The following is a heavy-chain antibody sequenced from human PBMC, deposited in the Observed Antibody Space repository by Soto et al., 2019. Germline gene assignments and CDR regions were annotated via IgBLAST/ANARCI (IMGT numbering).Heavy chain of an antibody. CDR2: INHSGSA. V-gene: IGHV4-34*01. CDR3: ARLLEGRYTSTWYGWLDP. CDR1: GGSFRGYY. D-gene: IGHD6-13*01. J-gene: IGHJ5*02. Sequence: QVQVQQWGAGLLKPSETLSLTCAVFGGSFRGYYWSWIRQPPGKGVEWIGEINHSGSANYNPSLKSRGTISIDTSENQLSLDLISVTAAATAVYYCARLLEGRYTSTWYGWLDPWGQGTLVIVSS.